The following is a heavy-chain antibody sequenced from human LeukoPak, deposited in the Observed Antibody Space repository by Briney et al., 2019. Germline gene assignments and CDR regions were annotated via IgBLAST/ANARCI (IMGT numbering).Heavy chain of an antibody. CDR1: GFTFDDYA. CDR3: AREGILRAFDI. V-gene: IGHV3-9*01. CDR2: ISWNSGRI. Sequence: GRSLRLSCAASGFTFDDYAMHWVRQAPGKGLEWVSGISWNSGRIGYADSVKGRFTISRDNAKNSLYLQMNSLRAEDTAVYYCAREGILRAFDIWGQGTMVTVSS. J-gene: IGHJ3*02. D-gene: IGHD5-18*01.